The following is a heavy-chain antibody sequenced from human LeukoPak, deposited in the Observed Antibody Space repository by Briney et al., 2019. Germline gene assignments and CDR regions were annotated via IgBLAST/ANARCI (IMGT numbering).Heavy chain of an antibody. CDR1: GGSISSYY. Sequence: SETLSLTCTVSGGSISSYYWSWIRQPPGKGLEWIGYIYYSGSTNYNPSLKSRVTISVDTSKNQFSLKLSSVTAADTAVYYCARAYYDILTGYREAFDIWGQGTMVTVSS. V-gene: IGHV4-59*01. CDR2: IYYSGST. CDR3: ARAYYDILTGYREAFDI. J-gene: IGHJ3*02. D-gene: IGHD3-9*01.